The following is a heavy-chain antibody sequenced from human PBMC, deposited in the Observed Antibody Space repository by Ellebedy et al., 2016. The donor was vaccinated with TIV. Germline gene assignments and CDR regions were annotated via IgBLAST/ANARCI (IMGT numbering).Heavy chain of an antibody. Sequence: PGGSLRLSCKGSGYTFTSFWIGWVRQMPGEGLEWMGIINPGDSDIRYSPSFQGQVTISADKSISTAYLQWNSLKASDTAMYYCARYRSIAAGEYDSWGQGTLVTVSS. CDR2: INPGDSDI. V-gene: IGHV5-51*01. D-gene: IGHD6-13*01. J-gene: IGHJ4*02. CDR3: ARYRSIAAGEYDS. CDR1: GYTFTSFW.